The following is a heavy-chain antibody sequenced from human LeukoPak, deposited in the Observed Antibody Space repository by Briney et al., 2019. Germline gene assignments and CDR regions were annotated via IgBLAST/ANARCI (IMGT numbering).Heavy chain of an antibody. CDR1: GYTFTTFD. CDR2: MNPKSGNT. V-gene: IGHV1-8*01. Sequence: EASVKVSCKASGYTFTTFDINWVRQASGQGLEWVGWMNPKSGNTGYAQKFQGRVSMTRDTSISTAYMELSSLTSEDTAVYYCARDSGRENDEGFWFDPWGQGTLVTVSP. D-gene: IGHD6-19*01. CDR3: ARDSGRENDEGFWFDP. J-gene: IGHJ5*02.